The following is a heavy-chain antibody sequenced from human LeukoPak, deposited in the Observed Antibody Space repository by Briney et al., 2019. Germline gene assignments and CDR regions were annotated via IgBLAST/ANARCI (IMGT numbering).Heavy chain of an antibody. D-gene: IGHD3-10*02. CDR2: INSDGSST. Sequence: HPGGSLRLSCAASGFTFSSNYMHWVRQAPGKGPVWVSRINSDGSSTNYADSVKGRFTISRDNAKNTLYLQMNSLRAEDTAVYYCAGFVRMFPHWGQGKLVTVSS. CDR1: GFTFSSNY. V-gene: IGHV3-74*01. J-gene: IGHJ4*02. CDR3: AGFVRMFPH.